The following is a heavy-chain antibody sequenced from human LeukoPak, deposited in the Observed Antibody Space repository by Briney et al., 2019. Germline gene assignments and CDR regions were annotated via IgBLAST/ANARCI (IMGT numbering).Heavy chain of an antibody. CDR1: GFTFSTYW. V-gene: IGHV3-74*03. CDR2: INDDGSST. Sequence: GGSLRLSCAASGFTFSTYWMHWVRPVPGKGVVWVSRINDDGSSTTYTDSVKGRFTDSRDNAKNTLYLQMNSLRSVDTALYYCARSPTYYCMDVWGKGTTVTVSS. CDR3: ARSPTYYCMDV. J-gene: IGHJ6*03.